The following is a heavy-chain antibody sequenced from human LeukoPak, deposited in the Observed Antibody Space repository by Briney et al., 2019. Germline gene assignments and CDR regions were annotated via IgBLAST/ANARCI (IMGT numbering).Heavy chain of an antibody. CDR1: GFTFSSYG. Sequence: GGSLRLSCAASGFTFSSYGMSWVRQAPGKGLEWVSDISGSGGRTYYVDSVKGRFTIARDNAKNSVYLEMNSLRADDTAVYYCARSARLMKGVVEVTALDDWGQGTLVTVSS. D-gene: IGHD3-3*01. V-gene: IGHV3-23*01. J-gene: IGHJ4*02. CDR3: ARSARLMKGVVEVTALDD. CDR2: ISGSGGRT.